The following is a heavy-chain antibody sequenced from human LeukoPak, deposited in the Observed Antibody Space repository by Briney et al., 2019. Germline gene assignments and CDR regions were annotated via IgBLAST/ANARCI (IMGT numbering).Heavy chain of an antibody. J-gene: IGHJ5*02. CDR3: ARFGYCSSTSCYKAGWFDP. CDR2: IYYSGST. V-gene: IGHV4-59*08. Sequence: NPSETLSLTCTVSGGSISSYYWSWIRQPPGKGLEWIGYIYYSGSTNYNPSLKSRATISVDTSKKQFSLKLSSVTAADTAVYYCARFGYCSSTSCYKAGWFDPWGQGTLVTVSS. D-gene: IGHD2-2*02. CDR1: GGSISSYY.